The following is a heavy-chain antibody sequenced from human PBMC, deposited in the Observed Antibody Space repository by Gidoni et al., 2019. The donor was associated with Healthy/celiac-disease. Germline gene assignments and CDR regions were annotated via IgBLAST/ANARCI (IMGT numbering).Heavy chain of an antibody. CDR1: GGTFSSHA. V-gene: IGHV1-69*01. CDR2: IIPIFGTA. J-gene: IGHJ5*02. Sequence: QVQPVQSGAEVKKPGSSVKVSCQASGGTFSSHAISWVRQAPGQGLEWMGGIIPIFGTANYAQKFQGRVTITADESTSTAYMELSSLRSEDTAVYYCARGYYYDSSGYRGWFDPWGQGTLVTVSS. CDR3: ARGYYYDSSGYRGWFDP. D-gene: IGHD3-22*01.